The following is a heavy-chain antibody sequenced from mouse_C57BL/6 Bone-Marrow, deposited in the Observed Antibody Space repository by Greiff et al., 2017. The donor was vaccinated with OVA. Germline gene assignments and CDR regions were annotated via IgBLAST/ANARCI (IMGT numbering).Heavy chain of an antibody. V-gene: IGHV1-5*01. J-gene: IGHJ4*01. CDR1: GYTFTSYW. CDR2: IYPGNSDT. D-gene: IGHD1-1*01. Sequence: VQLQQSGTVLARPGASVKMSCKTSGYTFTSYWMHWVKQRPGQGLEWMGAIYPGNSDTSYNQKFKGKAKLTAVTSASTAYMELSSLTNEDSAVYYCSSYYYGSDAMDYWGQGTSVTVSS. CDR3: SSYYYGSDAMDY.